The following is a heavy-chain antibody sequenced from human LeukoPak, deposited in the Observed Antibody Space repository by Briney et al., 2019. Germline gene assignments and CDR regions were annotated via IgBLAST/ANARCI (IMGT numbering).Heavy chain of an antibody. J-gene: IGHJ3*02. V-gene: IGHV4-4*07. CDR3: AGESVVRGVIVGPRGAFDI. CDR2: IYTSGST. Sequence: SETLSLTCTVSGGSISSYYWSWIRQPAGKGLEWIGRIYTSGSTNYNPSLKSRVTMSVDTSKNQFSLKLSSGTAADTAVYYCAGESVVRGVIVGPRGAFDIWGQGTMVTVSS. CDR1: GGSISSYY. D-gene: IGHD3-10*01.